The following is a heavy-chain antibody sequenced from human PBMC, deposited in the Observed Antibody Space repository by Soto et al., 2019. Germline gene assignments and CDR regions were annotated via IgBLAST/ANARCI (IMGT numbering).Heavy chain of an antibody. CDR1: RVRFSSSV. D-gene: IGHD6-19*01. J-gene: IGHJ4*02. CDR3: ARSPGIAVADY. V-gene: IGHV3-30-3*01. Sequence: PGGSPGLARAACRVRFSSSVIPLVRKAPGKGLEWVAVISYDGSNKYYADSVKGRFTISRDNSKNTLYLQMNSLRAEDTAVYYCARSPGIAVADYWGQGTLVTVSS. CDR2: ISYDGSNK.